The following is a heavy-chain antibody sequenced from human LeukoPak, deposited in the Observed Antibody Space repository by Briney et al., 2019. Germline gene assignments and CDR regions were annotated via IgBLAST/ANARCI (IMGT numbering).Heavy chain of an antibody. V-gene: IGHV3-15*07. CDR2: IKSKTDGGTT. Sequence: GGSLRLSCAASGLTFSNAWMNWVRQAPGKGLEWVGRIKSKTDGGTTDYAAPVKGRFTISRDDSKNTLFLQMSSLKTEDTAVYYCTIDMLEMATVVDYWGQGTLVTVSS. CDR3: TIDMLEMATVVDY. CDR1: GLTFSNAW. D-gene: IGHD5-24*01. J-gene: IGHJ4*02.